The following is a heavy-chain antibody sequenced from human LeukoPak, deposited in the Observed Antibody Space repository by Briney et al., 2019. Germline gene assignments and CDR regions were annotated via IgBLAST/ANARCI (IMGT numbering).Heavy chain of an antibody. Sequence: GGSLRLSCAASGFTFSSYRMSWVRQAPGKGLEWVANIKQDGSEKYYVDSVKGRFTISRDNAKNSLYLQMNSLRAEDTAVYYCARSILPAAIPLYYYYYGMDVWGQGTTVTVSS. V-gene: IGHV3-7*01. D-gene: IGHD2-2*02. CDR1: GFTFSSYR. CDR3: ARSILPAAIPLYYYYYGMDV. J-gene: IGHJ6*02. CDR2: IKQDGSEK.